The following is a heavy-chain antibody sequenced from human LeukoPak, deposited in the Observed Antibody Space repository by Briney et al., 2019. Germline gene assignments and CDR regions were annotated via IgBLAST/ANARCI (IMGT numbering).Heavy chain of an antibody. Sequence: GGSLRLSCAASGFTFSSYWMHWVRQAPGKGLVWVSRINSDGSSTSYADSVKGRFTISRDNAKNSLYLQMNSLRAEDTAVYYCARNHYCTNGVCPRNWGQGTLVTVSS. CDR1: GFTFSSYW. V-gene: IGHV3-74*01. CDR3: ARNHYCTNGVCPRN. CDR2: INSDGSST. D-gene: IGHD2-8*01. J-gene: IGHJ4*02.